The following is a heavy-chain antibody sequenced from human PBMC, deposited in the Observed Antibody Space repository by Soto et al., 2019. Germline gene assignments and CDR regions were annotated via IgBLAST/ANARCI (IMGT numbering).Heavy chain of an antibody. CDR2: IIPIFGTA. CDR1: GGTFSSYA. J-gene: IGHJ6*03. CDR3: ARGESTVTTYYYYMDV. D-gene: IGHD4-17*01. Sequence: ASVKVSCKASGGTFSSYAISWVRQAPGQGLEWMGGIIPIFGTANYAQKFQGRVTITADESTSTAYMELSSLRSEDTAVYYCARGESTVTTYYYYMDVWGKGTTVTVSS. V-gene: IGHV1-69*13.